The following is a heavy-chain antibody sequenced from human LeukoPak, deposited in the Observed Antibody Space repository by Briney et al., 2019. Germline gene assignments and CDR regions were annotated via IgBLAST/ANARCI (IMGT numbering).Heavy chain of an antibody. CDR3: AKGTTYSSGFDY. D-gene: IGHD6-19*01. CDR2: ISWNSGSI. J-gene: IGHJ4*02. CDR1: GFTFDDYA. V-gene: IGHV3-9*01. Sequence: PGGSLRLSCAASGFTFDDYAMHWVRQAPGKGLEWVSGISWNSGSIGYADSVKGRFTISRDNAKYFLYLQMNSLRAEDTALYYCAKGTTYSSGFDYWGQGTLVTVSS.